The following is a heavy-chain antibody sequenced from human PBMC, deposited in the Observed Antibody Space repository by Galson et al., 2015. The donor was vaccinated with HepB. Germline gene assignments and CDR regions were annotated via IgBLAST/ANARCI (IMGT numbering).Heavy chain of an antibody. CDR2: ISSSSSYI. D-gene: IGHD6-19*01. CDR1: GFTFSSYS. Sequence: SLRLSCAASGFTFSSYSMNWVRQAPGKGLEWVSSISSSSSYIYYADSVKGRFTISRDNAKNSLYLQMNSLRAEDTAVYYCARALEVAVAGTPYYYYGMDVRGQGTTVTVSS. CDR3: ARALEVAVAGTPYYYYGMDV. V-gene: IGHV3-21*01. J-gene: IGHJ6*02.